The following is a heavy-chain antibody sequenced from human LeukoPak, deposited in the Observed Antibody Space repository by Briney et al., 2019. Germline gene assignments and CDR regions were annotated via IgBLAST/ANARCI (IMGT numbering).Heavy chain of an antibody. V-gene: IGHV4-30-4*01. CDR2: IYYSGST. J-gene: IGHJ4*02. Sequence: KPSETLSLTCTVSGGSISSGDYYWSWIRQPPGKGLEWIGYIYYSGSTYYNPSLKSRVTISVDTSKNQFSLKLSSVTAADTAVYYCARVRGSYAPLLFDYWGQGTLVTVSS. CDR3: ARVRGSYAPLLFDY. CDR1: GGSISSGDYY. D-gene: IGHD2-2*01.